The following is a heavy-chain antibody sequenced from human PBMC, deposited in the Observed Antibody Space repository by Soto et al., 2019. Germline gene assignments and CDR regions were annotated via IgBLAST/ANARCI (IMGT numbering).Heavy chain of an antibody. J-gene: IGHJ4*02. CDR2: IYHNGAT. D-gene: IGHD6-19*01. Sequence: NPSETLSLTCSVSGDSINSDSWSWIRQAPGKGLEWIAYIYHNGATRYNPSLESRVTISIDTSQNKFSLKLVSVTTADTALYYCARRSRSSSGWYFFDQWGQGTLVTVSS. CDR1: GDSINSDS. V-gene: IGHV4-59*01. CDR3: ARRSRSSSGWYFFDQ.